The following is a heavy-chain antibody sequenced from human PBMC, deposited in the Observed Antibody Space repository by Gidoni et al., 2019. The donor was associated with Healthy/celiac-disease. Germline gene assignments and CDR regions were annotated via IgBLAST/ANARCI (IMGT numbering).Heavy chain of an antibody. J-gene: IGHJ4*02. CDR2: IIPILGIA. CDR1: GGTFSSYT. CDR3: ATQPTYDRGLPFDY. D-gene: IGHD3-22*01. Sequence: QVQLVQSVAEVKKPGSSVKVSCQASGGTFSSYTISWVRQAPGQGLEWMGRIIPILGIANYAQKFQGRVTITADKSTSTAYMELSSRRSEDTAVDYCATQPTYDRGLPFDYWGQGTLVTVSS. V-gene: IGHV1-69*02.